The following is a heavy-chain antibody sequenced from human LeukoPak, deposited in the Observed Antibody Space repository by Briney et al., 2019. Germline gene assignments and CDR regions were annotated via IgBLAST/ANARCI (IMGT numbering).Heavy chain of an antibody. Sequence: ASVKVSCKASGYTFTSYDINWVRQATGQGLEWMGWVNPNSGNTGYAQNFQGRVTMTRNTSISTAYMELSSLRSEDTAVYYCARGQNAVYYYDLWGQGTLVTVSS. V-gene: IGHV1-8*01. J-gene: IGHJ4*02. CDR3: ARGQNAVYYYDL. D-gene: IGHD3-22*01. CDR1: GYTFTSYD. CDR2: VNPNSGNT.